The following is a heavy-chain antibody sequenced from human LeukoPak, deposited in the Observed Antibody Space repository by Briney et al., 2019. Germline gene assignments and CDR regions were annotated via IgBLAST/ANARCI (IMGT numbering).Heavy chain of an antibody. J-gene: IGHJ6*02. V-gene: IGHV3-53*01. D-gene: IGHD4-17*01. Sequence: GGSLRLSCAASGFAVSSNYMSWVRQAPGKGLEWVSVIYSGGSTYYADSMKGRFTISRDNSKNTLYLQMNSLRAEDTAVYYCARGPLVTTVTTFYYYGVDVWGQGTTVTVSS. CDR3: ARGPLVTTVTTFYYYGVDV. CDR2: IYSGGST. CDR1: GFAVSSNY.